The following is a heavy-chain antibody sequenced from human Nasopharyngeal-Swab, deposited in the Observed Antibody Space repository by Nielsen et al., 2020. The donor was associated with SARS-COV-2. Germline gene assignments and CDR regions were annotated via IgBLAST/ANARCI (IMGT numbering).Heavy chain of an antibody. CDR3: ARELTNYYDSSGYLDY. V-gene: IGHV3-30-3*01. J-gene: IGHJ4*02. CDR2: ISYDGSNK. Sequence: GESLKISCAASGFTFSSSGMDWVRQAPGKGLGWVAVISYDGSNKYYADSVKGRFTISRDNSKNTLYLQMNSLRAEDTAVYYCARELTNYYDSSGYLDYWGQGTLVTVSS. CDR1: GFTFSSSG. D-gene: IGHD3-22*01.